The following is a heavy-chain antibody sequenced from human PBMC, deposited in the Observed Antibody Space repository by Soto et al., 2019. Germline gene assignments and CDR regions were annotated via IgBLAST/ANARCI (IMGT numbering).Heavy chain of an antibody. Sequence: QVQLQASGPGLVKPSQTLSLICTVSGGAISSGGSYWSWIRQSPGKGLECSGNIYYSRATYYNPFLKRRVTIAPDTSKIQVSLKLSSVTAADTAIYYCASGHSFSSSISYLDLWGRGALSTGST. V-gene: IGHV4-31*03. CDR2: IYYSRAT. J-gene: IGHJ2*01. CDR1: GGAISSGGSY. D-gene: IGHD6-13*01. CDR3: ASGHSFSSSISYLDL.